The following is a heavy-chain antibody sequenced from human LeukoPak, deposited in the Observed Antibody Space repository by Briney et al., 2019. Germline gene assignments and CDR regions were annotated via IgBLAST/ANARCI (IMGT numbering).Heavy chain of an antibody. V-gene: IGHV3-30*03. Sequence: PGRSLRLSCAASGFTFSSYGMHWVRQAPGKGLEWVAVISYDGSNKYYADSVKGRFTISRDNSKNTLYLQMNSLRAEDTAVYYCAIGSTMIDYWGQGTLVTVSS. J-gene: IGHJ4*02. CDR2: ISYDGSNK. CDR3: AIGSTMIDY. D-gene: IGHD1-26*01. CDR1: GFTFSSYG.